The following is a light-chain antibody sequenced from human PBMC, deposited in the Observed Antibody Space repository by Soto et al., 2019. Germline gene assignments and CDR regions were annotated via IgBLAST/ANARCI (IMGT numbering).Light chain of an antibody. CDR1: SSDVGSYNL. CDR2: EGS. J-gene: IGLJ2*01. V-gene: IGLV2-23*01. Sequence: QSALTQPASVSGSPGQSITISCTGTSSDVGSYNLVSWYQQHPGKAPKLMIYEGSKRPSGVSNRFSGSKSGNTASLTISGLQAEYEGDYYCCSYAGSSTLVFGGGTKLTVL. CDR3: CSYAGSSTLV.